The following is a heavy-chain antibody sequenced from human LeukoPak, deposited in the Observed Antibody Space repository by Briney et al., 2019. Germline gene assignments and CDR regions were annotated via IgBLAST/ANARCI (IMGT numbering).Heavy chain of an antibody. D-gene: IGHD5-18*01. Sequence: GGSLRLSCAASEFSVGSNYMTWVRQAPGKGLEWVSLIYSGGSTYYADSVKGRFTISRDNSKNTLYLQMNSLRAEDTAVYYCARSQLWLIDYWGQGTLVTVSS. CDR1: EFSVGSNY. CDR3: ARSQLWLIDY. CDR2: IYSGGST. J-gene: IGHJ4*02. V-gene: IGHV3-66*01.